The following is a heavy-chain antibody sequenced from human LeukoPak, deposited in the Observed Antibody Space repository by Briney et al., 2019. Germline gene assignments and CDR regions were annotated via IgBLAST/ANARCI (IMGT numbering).Heavy chain of an antibody. CDR2: IIPIFGTA. Sequence: SVKVSCKASGGTFSSYAISWVRQAPGQGLEWMGGIIPIFGTANYAQKFQGRVTITADESTSTAYMELSSLRSEDTAVYYCARALSSGWGTHAFDIWGQGTMVTVSS. CDR3: ARALSSGWGTHAFDI. D-gene: IGHD6-19*01. J-gene: IGHJ3*02. V-gene: IGHV1-69*13. CDR1: GGTFSSYA.